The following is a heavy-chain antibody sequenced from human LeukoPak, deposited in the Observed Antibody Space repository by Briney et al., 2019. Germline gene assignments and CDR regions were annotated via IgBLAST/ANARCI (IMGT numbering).Heavy chain of an antibody. D-gene: IGHD6-13*01. V-gene: IGHV3-33*01. CDR3: ARGGLAAAGIDY. CDR1: GFTFSNNV. CDR2: IWYDGSNK. Sequence: GGSLRLSCAPSGFTFSNNVMHGVRQAPGKGLEGVAIIWYDGSNKHYADSLNGGFTISRANYKNKQYLQMNSLRAEDTAVYYCARGGLAAAGIDYWGQGTLVTVSS. J-gene: IGHJ4*02.